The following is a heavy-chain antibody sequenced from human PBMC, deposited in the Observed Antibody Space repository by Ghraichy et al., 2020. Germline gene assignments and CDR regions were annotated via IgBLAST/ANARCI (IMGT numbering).Heavy chain of an antibody. J-gene: IGHJ5*02. CDR2: IYYSGTT. CDR3: AGRLSTGRFDP. D-gene: IGHD5/OR15-5a*01. CDR1: GDSISTSSYK. Sequence: SETLSLTCTVSGDSISTSSYKWVWMCQPPGKGLEWIGTIYYSGTTYYNPSLKSRVTISIDTPRNQVSLRLNSVTAADTAVFYCAGRLSTGRFDPWGQGALVTVSS. V-gene: IGHV4-39*01.